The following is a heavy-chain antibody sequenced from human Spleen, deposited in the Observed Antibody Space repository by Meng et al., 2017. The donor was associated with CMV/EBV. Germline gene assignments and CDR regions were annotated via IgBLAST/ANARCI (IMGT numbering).Heavy chain of an antibody. CDR1: GGTFSSYA. CDR2: IIPILGIA. J-gene: IGHJ4*02. CDR3: ARGGKGWELPYFDY. V-gene: IGHV1-69*10. Sequence: SVKVSCKASGGTFSSYAISWVRQAPGQGLEWMGGIIPILGIANYAQKFQGRVTITTDESTSTAYMELSSLRSEDTAVYYCARGGKGWELPYFDYWGQGTLVTVSS. D-gene: IGHD1-26*01.